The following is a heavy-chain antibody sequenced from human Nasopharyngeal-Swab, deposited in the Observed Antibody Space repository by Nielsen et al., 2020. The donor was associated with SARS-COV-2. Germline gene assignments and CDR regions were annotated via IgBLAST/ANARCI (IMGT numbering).Heavy chain of an antibody. Sequence: GESLKISCKGSGYSFTSYWIGWVRQMPGKGLEWMGIIYPGDSDTRYSPSFQGQVTISADKSISTAYLQWGSLKASDTAMYYCARRLKNYNYYDSSGPDWHFDLWGRGTLVTVSS. CDR3: ARRLKNYNYYDSSGPDWHFDL. D-gene: IGHD3-22*01. V-gene: IGHV5-51*01. J-gene: IGHJ2*01. CDR1: GYSFTSYW. CDR2: IYPGDSDT.